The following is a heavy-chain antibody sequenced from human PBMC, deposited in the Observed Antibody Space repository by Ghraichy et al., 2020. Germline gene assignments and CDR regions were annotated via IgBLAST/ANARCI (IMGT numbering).Heavy chain of an antibody. CDR3: AGPSGYGTGSYYPLEH. Sequence: SETLSLTCTVSGGSINIVSFYWGWVRQPPGKGLEWIGNIYNTGTTSYNPSLKSRVNISVDTSKNEFSLRLTSVTAADTAVYFCAGPSGYGTGSYYPLEHWGQGSLVTV. CDR2: IYNTGTT. CDR1: GGSINIVSFY. D-gene: IGHD3-10*01. V-gene: IGHV4-39*01. J-gene: IGHJ4*02.